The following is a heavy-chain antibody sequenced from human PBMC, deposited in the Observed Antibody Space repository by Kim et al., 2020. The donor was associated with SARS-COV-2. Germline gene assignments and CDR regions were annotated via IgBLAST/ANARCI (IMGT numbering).Heavy chain of an antibody. CDR2: IYNSGTT. Sequence: SETLSLTCTVSGGSISSYFWSWIRQPPGKGLEWIGYIYNSGTTTYNPSLKSRLIISVDTSKNQFSLKLTPVTAADTAVYYCAKGGSRWSWFDPWGQGTPV. D-gene: IGHD3-3*01. CDR3: AKGGSRWSWFDP. CDR1: GGSISSYF. V-gene: IGHV4-59*01. J-gene: IGHJ5*02.